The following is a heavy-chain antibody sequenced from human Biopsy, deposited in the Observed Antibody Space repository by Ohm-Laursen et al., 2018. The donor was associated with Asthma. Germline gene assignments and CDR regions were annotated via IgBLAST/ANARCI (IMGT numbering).Heavy chain of an antibody. CDR2: THYSGST. V-gene: IGHV4-39*01. J-gene: IGHJ4*02. Sequence: GTLSLTCSVSGASIRGSGSYWAWIRQAPGKGPEWIGTTHYSGSTFYKPSLRSRVTMSLDTSTNQFSLRWSSVTATDTAVYYCASPVNRAFGGYEWAAVFDYWGQGILVTVSS. CDR1: GASIRGSGSY. CDR3: ASPVNRAFGGYEWAAVFDY. D-gene: IGHD5-12*01.